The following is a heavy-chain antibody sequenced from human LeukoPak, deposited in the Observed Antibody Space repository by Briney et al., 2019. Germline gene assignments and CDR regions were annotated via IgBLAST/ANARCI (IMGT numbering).Heavy chain of an antibody. D-gene: IGHD1-26*01. Sequence: ASVKVSCKASGGTFSSYAISWVRQAPGQGLEWMGRIIPILGIANYAQKFQGRVTITADKSTSTAYMELSSLRSEDTAVCYCARTIRSGSYYYYYYGMDVWGQGTTVTVSS. J-gene: IGHJ6*02. CDR2: IIPILGIA. V-gene: IGHV1-69*04. CDR3: ARTIRSGSYYYYYYGMDV. CDR1: GGTFSSYA.